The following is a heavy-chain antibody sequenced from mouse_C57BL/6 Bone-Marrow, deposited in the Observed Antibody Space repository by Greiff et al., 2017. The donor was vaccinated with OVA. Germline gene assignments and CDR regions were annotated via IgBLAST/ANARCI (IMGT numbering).Heavy chain of an antibody. V-gene: IGHV5-4*01. J-gene: IGHJ2*01. CDR2: ISDGGSYT. CDR1: GFTFSSYA. Sequence: DVHLVESGGGLVKPGGSLKLSCAASGFTFSSYAMSWVRQTPEKRLEWVATISDGGSYTYYPDNVKGRFTISRDNAKNNLYLQMSHLESEDTAMYYCAREDYWGQGTTLTVSS. CDR3: AREDY.